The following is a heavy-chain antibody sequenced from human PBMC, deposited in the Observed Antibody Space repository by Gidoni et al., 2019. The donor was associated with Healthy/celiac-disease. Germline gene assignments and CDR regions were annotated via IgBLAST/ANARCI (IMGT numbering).Heavy chain of an antibody. D-gene: IGHD3-10*01. CDR1: GFHFDAYG. CDR2: INWNGGST. J-gene: IGHJ4*02. CDR3: ARDSGAYGSWSKTDFDY. Sequence: VALVVSGGGVVRPGGSLRLPCAASGFHFDAYGMSWVRQAPGKGLGWVSGINWNGGSTGYADSVKGRVTISRDNAKNSLDLQMNSLRAEDTALYYCARDSGAYGSWSKTDFDYWGQGTLVTVSS. V-gene: IGHV3-20*04.